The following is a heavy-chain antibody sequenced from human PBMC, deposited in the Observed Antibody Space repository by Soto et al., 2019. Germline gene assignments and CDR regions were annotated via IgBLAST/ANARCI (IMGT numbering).Heavy chain of an antibody. CDR1: RFTFSSYS. V-gene: IGHV3-48*01. Sequence: PGGSLRLSCAASRFTFSSYSMNWVRQAPGKGLEWVSYIDSSSSTIYYADSVKGRFTISRDNAKNSLYLQMNSLRAEDTAVYYCARAKHDYGDYDGIDYWGQGTLVTVSS. CDR2: IDSSSSTI. CDR3: ARAKHDYGDYDGIDY. J-gene: IGHJ4*02. D-gene: IGHD4-17*01.